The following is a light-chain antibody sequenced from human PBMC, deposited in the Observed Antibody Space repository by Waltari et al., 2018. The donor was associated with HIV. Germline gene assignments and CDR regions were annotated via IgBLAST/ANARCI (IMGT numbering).Light chain of an antibody. Sequence: QSALTQPRSVSGSPGQSVTISCIGTNSDVGGYNYVSWYRQHPGEAPKRIIYDVTKRPSGVPDRVAVAKSVNTASLTVSGLQADDEAEYYCCSYAGSYTCLFGGGTKLTVL. V-gene: IGLV2-11*01. CDR2: DVT. CDR3: CSYAGSYTCL. CDR1: NSDVGGYNY. J-gene: IGLJ2*01.